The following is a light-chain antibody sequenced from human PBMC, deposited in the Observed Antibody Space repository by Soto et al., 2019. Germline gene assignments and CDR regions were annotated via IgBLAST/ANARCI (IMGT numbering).Light chain of an antibody. J-gene: IGLJ2*01. CDR3: CSFAVGSTLV. V-gene: IGLV2-23*01. Sequence: QSALTQPASVSGSPGQSITISCTGTFSDVGTYNLVSWHQHHPGKAPKLIIYEGSKRPSGVSNRFSGSKSGNTASLTISGLQAEDEADYYCCSFAVGSTLVFGGGTKVTVL. CDR1: FSDVGTYNL. CDR2: EGS.